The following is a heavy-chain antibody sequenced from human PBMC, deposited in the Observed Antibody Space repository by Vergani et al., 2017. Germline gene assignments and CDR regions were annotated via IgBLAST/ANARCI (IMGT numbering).Heavy chain of an antibody. Sequence: VQLVESGGGVVQPGRSLRLSCAASGFTFSSYWMSWVRQAPGKGLEWVANIKQDGSEKYYVDSVKGRFTISRDNAKNSLYLQMNSLRAEDTAVYYCASHDLNYYFDYWGQGTLVTVSS. CDR2: IKQDGSEK. J-gene: IGHJ4*02. CDR3: ASHDLNYYFDY. D-gene: IGHD1-1*01. CDR1: GFTFSSYW. V-gene: IGHV3-7*03.